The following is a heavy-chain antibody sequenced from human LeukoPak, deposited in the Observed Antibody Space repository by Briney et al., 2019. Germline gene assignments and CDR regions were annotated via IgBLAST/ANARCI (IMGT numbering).Heavy chain of an antibody. J-gene: IGHJ6*02. CDR1: GGSISSYY. D-gene: IGHD1-7*01. CDR2: IYYSGST. CDR3: ARDNWNYGSSMDV. Sequence: SEALSLTCTVSGGSISSYYWSWIRQPPGKGLEWIGYIYYSGSTNYNPSLKSRVTISVDTSKNQFSLKLSSVTAADTAVYYCARDNWNYGSSMDVWGQGTTVTVSS. V-gene: IGHV4-59*01.